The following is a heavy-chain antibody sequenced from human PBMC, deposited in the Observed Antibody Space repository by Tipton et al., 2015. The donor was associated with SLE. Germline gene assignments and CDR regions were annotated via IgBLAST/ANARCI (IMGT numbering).Heavy chain of an antibody. CDR3: ARRNGYSSGWVDY. CDR1: GGSISSYY. CDR2: IYYSGST. V-gene: IGHV4-59*12. J-gene: IGHJ4*02. Sequence: TLSLTCTVSGGSISSYYWSWIRQPPGKGLEWIGYIYYSGSTYYNPSLKSRVTISVDTSKNQFSLKLSSVTAADTAVYYCARRNGYSSGWVDYWGQGTLVTVSS. D-gene: IGHD6-19*01.